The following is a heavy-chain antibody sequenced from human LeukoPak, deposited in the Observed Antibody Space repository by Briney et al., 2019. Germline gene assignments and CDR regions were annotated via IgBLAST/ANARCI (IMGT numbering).Heavy chain of an antibody. V-gene: IGHV3-30*04. CDR3: ARDPTIFIAVAGTNYFDY. D-gene: IGHD6-19*01. J-gene: IGHJ4*02. Sequence: PGGPLRLSCAASTFTFSSYAMHWVRQAPGKGLEWVAVISYDGSNEYYADSVKGRFTISRDNSKNTLYLQMNSLRAEDTAVYYCARDPTIFIAVAGTNYFDYWGQGTLVTVSS. CDR1: TFTFSSYA. CDR2: ISYDGSNE.